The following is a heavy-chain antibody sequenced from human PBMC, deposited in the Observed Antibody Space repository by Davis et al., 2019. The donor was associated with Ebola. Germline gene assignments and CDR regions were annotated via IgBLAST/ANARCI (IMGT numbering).Heavy chain of an antibody. D-gene: IGHD3-22*01. V-gene: IGHV5-51*01. CDR3: ARATLIAVRDAFDI. Sequence: GESLKTSCKGSGYNFPTYWIGWVRQMPGKGLEWMGIIYPADSHTRYSPSFQGQVNISADKSISTAYLRWSSLKASDTAMYYCARATLIAVRDAFDIWGQGTMVTVSS. CDR2: IYPADSHT. J-gene: IGHJ3*02. CDR1: GYNFPTYW.